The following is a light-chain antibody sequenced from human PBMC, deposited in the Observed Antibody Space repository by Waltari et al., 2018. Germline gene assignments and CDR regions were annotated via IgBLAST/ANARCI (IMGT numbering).Light chain of an antibody. J-gene: IGLJ2*01. CDR3: CSFAGRGFSVI. CDR2: EVT. V-gene: IGLV2-23*02. Sequence: QSALTQPASVSGSPGQSITISCTGTSSDVGKYNLVSWYQQHPGEVPKLMIYEVTKRPSGVSARFSVSKSGNTASLTISGLQAEDEADYFCCSFAGRGFSVIFGGGTKLTVL. CDR1: SSDVGKYNL.